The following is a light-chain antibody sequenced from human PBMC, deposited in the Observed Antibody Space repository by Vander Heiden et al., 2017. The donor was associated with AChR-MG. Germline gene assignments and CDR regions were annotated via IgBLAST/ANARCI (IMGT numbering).Light chain of an antibody. Sequence: QSALTQPPSVSGSPGHPIILPCTGTSDDFGDSNYVSWYQQHPAKAPKLLIYDVSNRPSGVSSRFFGSKSDNTASLTISGLQAEDEADYYCSTYTASSRHVVFGGGTKLTVL. J-gene: IGLJ2*01. CDR3: STYTASSRHVV. CDR1: SDDFGDSNY. V-gene: IGLV2-14*03. CDR2: DVS.